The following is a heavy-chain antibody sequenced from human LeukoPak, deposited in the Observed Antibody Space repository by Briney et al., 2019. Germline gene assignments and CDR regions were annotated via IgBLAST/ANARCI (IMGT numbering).Heavy chain of an antibody. J-gene: IGHJ4*02. V-gene: IGHV1-46*01. CDR3: ARDSRAARPLGYFDY. CDR1: GYTFTSYY. Sequence: ASVKVSCKASGYTFTSYYMHWVRPAPGQGLEWMGIINPSGGSTSYAQKFQGRVTMTRDTSTSTVYMELSSLRSEDTAVYYCARDSRAARPLGYFDYWGQGTLVTVSS. D-gene: IGHD6-6*01. CDR2: INPSGGST.